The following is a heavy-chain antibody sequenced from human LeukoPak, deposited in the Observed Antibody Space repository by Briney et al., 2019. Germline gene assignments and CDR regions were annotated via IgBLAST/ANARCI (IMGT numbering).Heavy chain of an antibody. J-gene: IGHJ6*03. CDR3: ARLVLVPAAAWVSCYYYMDV. V-gene: IGHV5-51*01. Sequence: GESLKISCTGSGDTLTDYWIGWVRQMPGKGLEWMGIIYPGDSDTRYSPSFQGQVTISADKSISTAYLQWSSLKASDTAMYYCARLVLVPAAAWVSCYYYMDVWGKGTTVTVSS. CDR1: GDTLTDYW. CDR2: IYPGDSDT. D-gene: IGHD2-2*01.